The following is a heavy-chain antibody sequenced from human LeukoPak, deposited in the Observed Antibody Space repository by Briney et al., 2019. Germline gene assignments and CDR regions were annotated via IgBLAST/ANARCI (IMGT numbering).Heavy chain of an antibody. CDR3: ARSLPGAIGAADL. CDR2: IYTSGST. CDR1: GGSISSGSYY. V-gene: IGHV4-61*02. Sequence: PSETLSLTCTVSGGSISSGSYYWSWIRQPAGKGLEWIVRIYTSGSTNYNPSLKGRVTISVDTSKNHFSLKVTSLTPADTGVYYCARSLPGAIGAADLWGQGRLVTVSS. D-gene: IGHD1-26*01. J-gene: IGHJ4*02.